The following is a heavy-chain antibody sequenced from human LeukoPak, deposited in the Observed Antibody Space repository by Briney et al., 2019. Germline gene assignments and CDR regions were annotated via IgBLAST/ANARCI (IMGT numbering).Heavy chain of an antibody. CDR1: GFTFGSYW. CDR3: ARGRPHGNDY. D-gene: IGHD4-23*01. V-gene: IGHV3-74*01. J-gene: IGHJ4*02. Sequence: GGSLRLSCAASGFTFGSYWMNWVRQAPGKGLVWVSRIASDGSSTTYADSVKGRFSISRDNAKNTLYLQMNSLRVEDTAVYYCARGRPHGNDYWGQVTLVTVSS. CDR2: IASDGSST.